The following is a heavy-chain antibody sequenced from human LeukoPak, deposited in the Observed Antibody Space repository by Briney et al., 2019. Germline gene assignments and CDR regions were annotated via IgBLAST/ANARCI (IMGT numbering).Heavy chain of an antibody. CDR1: GFTFSSYG. J-gene: IGHJ6*02. CDR2: IWNDGSNK. Sequence: QPGRSLRLSCAASGFTFSSYGMHWVRQAPGKGLEWVAVIWNDGSNKYYADSVKGRFTISRDNSKNTLYLQMNSLRAEDTAVYYCAGDRPWNSWVPDGMDVWGQGTTVTVSS. CDR3: AGDRPWNSWVPDGMDV. D-gene: IGHD1/OR15-1a*01. V-gene: IGHV3-33*08.